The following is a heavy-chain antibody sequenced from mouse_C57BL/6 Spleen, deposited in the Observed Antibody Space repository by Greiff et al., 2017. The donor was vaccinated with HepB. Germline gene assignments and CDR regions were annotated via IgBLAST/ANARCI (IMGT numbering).Heavy chain of an antibody. CDR2: IYPGSGNT. V-gene: IGHV1-66*01. J-gene: IGHJ3*01. Sequence: VKLQESGPELVKPGASVKISCKASGYSFTSYYIHWVKQRPGQGLEWIGWIYPGSGNTKYNEKFKGKATLTADTSSSTAYMQLSSLTSEDSAVYYCARGHDGYSAWFAYWGQGTLVTVSA. D-gene: IGHD2-3*01. CDR3: ARGHDGYSAWFAY. CDR1: GYSFTSYY.